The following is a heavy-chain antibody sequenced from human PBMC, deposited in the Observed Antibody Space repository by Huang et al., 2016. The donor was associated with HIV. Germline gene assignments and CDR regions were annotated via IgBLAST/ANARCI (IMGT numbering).Heavy chain of an antibody. CDR1: GFTFSSYW. V-gene: IGHV3-74*01. CDR3: ARFSVQLDDAFDI. Sequence: EVQLVESGGGLVQPGGSLRLSCAASGFTFSSYWMHWVRQAPGKGLVWVSRINGDGSSTIYADSVKGQFTISRDNAKNTLYLQMNSLRAEDTAVYYCARFSVQLDDAFDIWGQGTMVTVSS. CDR2: INGDGSST. D-gene: IGHD1-1*01. J-gene: IGHJ3*02.